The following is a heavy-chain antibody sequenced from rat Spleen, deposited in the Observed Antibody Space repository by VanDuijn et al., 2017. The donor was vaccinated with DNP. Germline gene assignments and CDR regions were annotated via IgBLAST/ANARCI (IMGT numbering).Heavy chain of an antibody. J-gene: IGHJ4*01. CDR1: GFTFSNYG. CDR2: ISTGGDKT. D-gene: IGHD1-12*01. Sequence: EVELVESGGGLVQPGRSLKLSCEASGFTFSNYGMAWVRQAPTKGLEWVASISTGGDKTYYRDSVKGRFIISRDNAKNTQYLQMDSLGSEDTATYYCARRFYYAKYNRISYVMDAWGQGTSVTVSS. CDR3: ARRFYYAKYNRISYVMDA. V-gene: IGHV5S13*01.